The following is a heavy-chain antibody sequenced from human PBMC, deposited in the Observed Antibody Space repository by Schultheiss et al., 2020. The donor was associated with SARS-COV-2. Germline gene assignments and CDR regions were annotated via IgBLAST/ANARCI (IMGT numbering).Heavy chain of an antibody. D-gene: IGHD5-12*01. V-gene: IGHV3-21*04. CDR2: ISSSSSYI. CDR1: GFTFSSYS. CDR3: ARAIRGYSGYGDYYYYYGMDV. Sequence: GGSLRLSCAASGFTFSSYSMNWVRQAPGKGLEWVSSISSSSSYIYYADSVKGRFTISRDNAKNSVYLQMNSLRAEDTAVYYCARAIRGYSGYGDYYYYYGMDVWGQGTTVTVSS. J-gene: IGHJ6*02.